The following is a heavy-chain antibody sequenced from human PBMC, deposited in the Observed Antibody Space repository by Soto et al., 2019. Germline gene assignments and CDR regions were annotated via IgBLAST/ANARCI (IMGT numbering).Heavy chain of an antibody. Sequence: QVQLVESGGGLVKPGGSLRLSCAASGFTFSDYYMSWIRQAPGKGLEWVSYISSSGSTIYYADSVKGRFTISRDNAKNSLYLHMNSLRADETAVYYCARDYCSGGSCYPVGDAFDIWGQGTMVTVSS. CDR1: GFTFSDYY. CDR2: ISSSGSTI. V-gene: IGHV3-11*01. J-gene: IGHJ3*02. CDR3: ARDYCSGGSCYPVGDAFDI. D-gene: IGHD2-15*01.